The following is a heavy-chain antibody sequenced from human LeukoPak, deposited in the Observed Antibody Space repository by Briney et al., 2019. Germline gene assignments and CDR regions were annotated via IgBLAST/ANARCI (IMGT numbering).Heavy chain of an antibody. D-gene: IGHD3-10*01. CDR1: GFTFSSYA. CDR2: IRYDGSNK. V-gene: IGHV3-30*02. Sequence: GGSLRLSCAASGFTFSSYAMHWVRQAPGKGLEWVAFIRYDGSNKYYADSVKGRFTISRDNSKNTLYLQMNSLRAEDTAVYYCAKDLGSTRITMVRGVFDYWGQGTLVTVSS. J-gene: IGHJ4*02. CDR3: AKDLGSTRITMVRGVFDY.